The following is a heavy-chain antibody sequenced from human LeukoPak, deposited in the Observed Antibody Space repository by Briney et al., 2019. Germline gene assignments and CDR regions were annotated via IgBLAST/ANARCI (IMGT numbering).Heavy chain of an antibody. CDR2: INHSGST. Sequence: SETLSLTCAVYGGSFSGYYWSWIRQPPGKGLEWIGEINHSGSTNYNPSLKSRVTISVDTSKNQFSLKLSSVTAADTAVYYCARYCSSTSCYMGFDYWGQGTLATVSS. D-gene: IGHD2-2*02. J-gene: IGHJ4*02. V-gene: IGHV4-34*01. CDR3: ARYCSSTSCYMGFDY. CDR1: GGSFSGYY.